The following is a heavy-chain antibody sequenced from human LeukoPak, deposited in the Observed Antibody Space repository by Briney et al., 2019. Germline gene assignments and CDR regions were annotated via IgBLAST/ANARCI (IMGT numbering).Heavy chain of an antibody. CDR1: GFNFSSNSM. D-gene: IGHD2-2*01. CDR3: ARDGVVVPADYYYYYMDV. J-gene: IGHJ6*03. V-gene: IGHV4-39*07. CDR2: IYYSGST. Sequence: GSLRLSCAASGFNFSSNSMHWIRQPPGKGLEWIGSIYYSGSTYYNPSLKSRVTISVDASKNQFSLKLSSVTAADTAVYYCARDGVVVPADYYYYYMDVWGKGTTVTVSS.